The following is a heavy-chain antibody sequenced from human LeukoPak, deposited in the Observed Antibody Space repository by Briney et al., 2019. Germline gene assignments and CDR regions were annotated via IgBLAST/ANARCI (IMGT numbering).Heavy chain of an antibody. CDR1: GFTFSSYG. D-gene: IGHD3-10*01. CDR2: IRYDGSNE. V-gene: IGHV3-30*02. Sequence: GGSLRLSCAASGFTFSSYGVHWVRQAPGKGPEWVAFIRYDGSNEYYADSVKGRFTISRDNSKNTLYLQMNSLRAEDTAVYYCARVREGHYYGSGSYYTAWGQGTLVTVSS. J-gene: IGHJ5*02. CDR3: ARVREGHYYGSGSYYTA.